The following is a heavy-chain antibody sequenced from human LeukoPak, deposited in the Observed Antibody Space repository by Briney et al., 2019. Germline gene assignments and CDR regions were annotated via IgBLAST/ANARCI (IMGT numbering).Heavy chain of an antibody. CDR1: GFTFDRYT. Sequence: GGSLRLSCAASGFTFDRYTMYWVRQLPGKGLEWVSVIYSGDSTYYADSVKGRFTISRDNPKNTLYLQMNSLRAEDTAVYYCAKIKDDYDILMHYGMDVWGQGTTVTVSS. V-gene: IGHV3-66*01. CDR2: IYSGDST. J-gene: IGHJ6*02. CDR3: AKIKDDYDILMHYGMDV. D-gene: IGHD3-9*01.